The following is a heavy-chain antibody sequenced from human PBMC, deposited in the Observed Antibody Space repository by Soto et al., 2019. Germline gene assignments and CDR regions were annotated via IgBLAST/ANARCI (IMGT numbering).Heavy chain of an antibody. CDR2: INSGGSST. V-gene: IGHV3-74*01. Sequence: PWGSLRLSCVASGFTFSSYWMHWVRQAPGKGLVWVSRINSGGSSTNYADSVKGRFTISRDNAKNTLYLQMNSLRAEDTAVYYCARGIRYHYGMDVWGQGTTVTVSS. CDR1: GFTFSSYW. CDR3: ARGIRYHYGMDV. J-gene: IGHJ6*02.